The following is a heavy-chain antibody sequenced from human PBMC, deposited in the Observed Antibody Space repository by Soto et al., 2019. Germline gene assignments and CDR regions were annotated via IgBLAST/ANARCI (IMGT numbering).Heavy chain of an antibody. V-gene: IGHV3-30*03. CDR1: GFTFSSYG. J-gene: IGHJ4*02. Sequence: GGSLRLSCAASGFTFSSYGMHWVRQAPGKGLEWVAVISYDGSNKYYADSVKGRFTISRDNSKNTLYLQMNSLRAEDTAVYYCARVNYGSGSWSYFDYWGQGTLVTVSS. D-gene: IGHD3-10*01. CDR2: ISYDGSNK. CDR3: ARVNYGSGSWSYFDY.